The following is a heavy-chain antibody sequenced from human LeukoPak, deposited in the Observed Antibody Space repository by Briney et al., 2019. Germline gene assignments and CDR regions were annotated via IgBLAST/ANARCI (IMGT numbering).Heavy chain of an antibody. Sequence: GASVKVSCKASGYTFTSYGISWVRQAPGQGLEWMGWISAYNGNTNYAQKLRGRVTMTTDTSTSTAYMELRSLRSDDTAVYYCARAPNYYDSSGYLFDYWGQGTLVTVSS. CDR1: GYTFTSYG. J-gene: IGHJ4*02. D-gene: IGHD3-22*01. CDR2: ISAYNGNT. CDR3: ARAPNYYDSSGYLFDY. V-gene: IGHV1-18*01.